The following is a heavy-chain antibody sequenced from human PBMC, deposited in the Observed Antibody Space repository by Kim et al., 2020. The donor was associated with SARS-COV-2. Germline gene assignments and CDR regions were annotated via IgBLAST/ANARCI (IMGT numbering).Heavy chain of an antibody. CDR2: ISGSGGST. CDR3: AKVPSLWFGELLSFDY. Sequence: GGSLRLSCAASGFTFSSYAMSWVRQAPGKGLEWVSDISGSGGSTYYADSVKGRLTISRDNSKNTLYLQMNSLRAEDTAVYYCAKVPSLWFGELLSFDYWGQGALVTVSS. V-gene: IGHV3-23*01. CDR1: GFTFSSYA. D-gene: IGHD3-10*01. J-gene: IGHJ4*02.